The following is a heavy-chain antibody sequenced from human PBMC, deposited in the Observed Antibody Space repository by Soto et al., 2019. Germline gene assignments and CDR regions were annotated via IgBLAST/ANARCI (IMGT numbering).Heavy chain of an antibody. Sequence: QVQLQESGPGLVKPSETLSLTCTVSGGSISNHYWSWIRQPPGKGLAWIGYIYYNGNTNYNPSLKSRVTMSVDTSKNQISLRLSSVTAADTAVYYCARANCYSEYWGQGTLVTVSS. CDR2: IYYNGNT. D-gene: IGHD2-21*02. J-gene: IGHJ4*02. CDR3: ARANCYSEY. CDR1: GGSISNHY. V-gene: IGHV4-59*11.